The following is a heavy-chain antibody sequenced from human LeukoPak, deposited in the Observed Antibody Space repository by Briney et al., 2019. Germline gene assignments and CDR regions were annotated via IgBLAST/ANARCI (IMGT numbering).Heavy chain of an antibody. V-gene: IGHV1-69*05. CDR1: GGTFSSYA. CDR2: IIPIFGTA. Sequence: ASVKVSCKASGGTFSSYAIGWVRQAPGQGLEWMGGIIPIFGTANYAQKFQGRVTITTDESTSTAYMELSSLRSEDTAVYYCATRGGGPLRFLEWSKPFDYWGQGTLVTVSS. CDR3: ATRGGGPLRFLEWSKPFDY. D-gene: IGHD3-3*01. J-gene: IGHJ4*02.